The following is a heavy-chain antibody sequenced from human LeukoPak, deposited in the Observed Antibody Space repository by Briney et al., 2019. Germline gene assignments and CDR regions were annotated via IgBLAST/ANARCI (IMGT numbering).Heavy chain of an antibody. Sequence: PSETLSLTCTVSGGSISSYYWSWIRQPPGKGLEWIGYTYYSGSTNYNPSLKSRVTISVDTSKNQFSLKLSSVTAADTAVYYCAREINGDYGFDYWGQGTLVTVSS. J-gene: IGHJ4*02. CDR1: GGSISSYY. CDR2: TYYSGST. D-gene: IGHD4-17*01. V-gene: IGHV4-59*01. CDR3: AREINGDYGFDY.